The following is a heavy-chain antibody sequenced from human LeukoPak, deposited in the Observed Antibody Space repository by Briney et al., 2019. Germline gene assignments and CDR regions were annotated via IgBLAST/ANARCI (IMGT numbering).Heavy chain of an antibody. CDR3: AKETYSSSSWLDY. CDR1: GFTFSSYT. CDR2: ITTSDGNT. J-gene: IGHJ4*02. D-gene: IGHD6-6*01. V-gene: IGHV3-23*01. Sequence: GGSLRLSCAASGFTFSSYTMSWVRQAPGKGLEWVSTITTSDGNTYYAGSVKGRFTVSRDNSKNTLYLQVNSLRAEDTAVYYCAKETYSSSSWLDYWGQGTLVTVSS.